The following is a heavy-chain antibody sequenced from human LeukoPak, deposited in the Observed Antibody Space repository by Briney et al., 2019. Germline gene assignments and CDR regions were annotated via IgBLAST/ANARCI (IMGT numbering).Heavy chain of an antibody. CDR1: GFTFSHYT. V-gene: IGHV3-21*01. Sequence: GGSLRLSCAASGFTFSHYTMNWVRQAPGKGLEWISSITSSSNYIYYADSLKGRFTISRDNAKNSLYLQMNSLRAEDTAVYYCARHYYDSSGYYAPFDYWGQGTLVTVSS. J-gene: IGHJ4*02. CDR3: ARHYYDSSGYYAPFDY. D-gene: IGHD3-22*01. CDR2: ITSSSNYI.